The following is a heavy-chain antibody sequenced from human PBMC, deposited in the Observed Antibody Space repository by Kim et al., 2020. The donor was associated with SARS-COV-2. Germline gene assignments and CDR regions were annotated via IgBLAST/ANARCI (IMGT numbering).Heavy chain of an antibody. CDR2: T. J-gene: IGHJ4*02. CDR3: AREAVAGSFDY. Sequence: TRQSQKFQGRVPITRDTSATTAYLELSGLISEDTAVYYCAREAVAGSFDYWGQGSLVTVSS. D-gene: IGHD6-19*01. V-gene: IGHV1-3*01.